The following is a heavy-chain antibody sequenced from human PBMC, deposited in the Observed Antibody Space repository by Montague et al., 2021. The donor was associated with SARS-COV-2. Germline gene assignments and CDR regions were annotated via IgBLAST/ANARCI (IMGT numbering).Heavy chain of an antibody. V-gene: IGHV4-34*01. J-gene: IGHJ4*02. CDR2: INHSGST. D-gene: IGHD6-13*01. Sequence: SETLSLTCAVYGGSFSGYYWSWIRQPPGKGLEWIGEINHSGSTNYNPSLKSRVTISVDTSKNQFSLKLSSVTAADTAVYYCARGEYSSSWYGNKDYFDYRGQGTLVTVSS. CDR3: ARGEYSSSWYGNKDYFDY. CDR1: GGSFSGYY.